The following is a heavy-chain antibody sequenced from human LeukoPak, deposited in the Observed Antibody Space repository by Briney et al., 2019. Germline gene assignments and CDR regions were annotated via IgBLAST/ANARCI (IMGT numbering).Heavy chain of an antibody. V-gene: IGHV4-4*09. J-gene: IGHJ6*03. CDR3: ARQKLNFYYYYMDV. D-gene: IGHD1-26*01. CDR1: GGSISSYY. Sequence: SETLSLTCTVSGGSISSYYWSWIRQPPGKGLEWIGYVYTSGSTDYNPSLKSRVTISVDTSKNQFSLKLSSVTAADTAVYYCARQKLNFYYYYMDVWGKGTTVTVSS. CDR2: VYTSGST.